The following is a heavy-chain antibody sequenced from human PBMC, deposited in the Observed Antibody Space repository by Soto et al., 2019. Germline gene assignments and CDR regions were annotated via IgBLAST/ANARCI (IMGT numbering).Heavy chain of an antibody. Sequence: PGESLTLSCKGSGYSFTSYWIGWVRQMPGKGLECMGIIYPGDSDTRYSPSFQGQVTISADKSISTAYLQWSSLKASDTAMYYCARLLDSGYDYYFDYWGQGTLVTVSS. CDR2: IYPGDSDT. CDR1: GYSFTSYW. V-gene: IGHV5-51*01. J-gene: IGHJ4*02. D-gene: IGHD5-12*01. CDR3: ARLLDSGYDYYFDY.